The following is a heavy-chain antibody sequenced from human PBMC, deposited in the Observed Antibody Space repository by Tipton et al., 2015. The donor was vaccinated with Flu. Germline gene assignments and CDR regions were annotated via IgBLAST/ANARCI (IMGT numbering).Heavy chain of an antibody. CDR1: GYSISSGYY. CDR3: ARHGYYDILTGYYSWFDP. CDR2: IYHSGST. J-gene: IGHJ5*02. D-gene: IGHD3-9*01. Sequence: TLSLTCAVSGYSISSGYYWGWIRQPPGKGLEWIGSIYHSGSTYYNPSPKSRVTISVDTSKNQFSLKLSSVTAADTAVYYCARHGYYDILTGYYSWFDPRGQGTLVTVSS. V-gene: IGHV4-38-2*01.